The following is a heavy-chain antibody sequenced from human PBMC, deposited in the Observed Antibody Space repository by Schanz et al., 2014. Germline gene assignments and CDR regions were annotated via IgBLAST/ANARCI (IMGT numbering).Heavy chain of an antibody. J-gene: IGHJ4*02. D-gene: IGHD2-2*01. CDR1: GYTFSSYG. Sequence: QVQLVQSGDEVKKPGASVKVSCKTSGYTFSSYGITWVRQAPGQGLEWMGWINGYNGHTLYAQKFQGRVTMTTDTSTSTSYMELTSLRFDDTAVYYCARSTGVGRTSWPWFLDYWGQGTLVTVSS. CDR3: ARSTGVGRTSWPWFLDY. V-gene: IGHV1-18*01. CDR2: INGYNGHT.